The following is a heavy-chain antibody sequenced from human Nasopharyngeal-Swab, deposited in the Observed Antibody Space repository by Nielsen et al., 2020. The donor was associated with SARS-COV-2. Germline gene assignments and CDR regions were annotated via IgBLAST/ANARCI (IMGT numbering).Heavy chain of an antibody. CDR3: AEQWLVYY. V-gene: IGHV3-23*01. CDR1: GFTFDDYA. Sequence: GESLKISCAASGFTFDDYAMHWVRQAPGKGLEWVSGISWNSGSTYYADSVKGRFTISRDNSKNTLYLQMNSLRAEDTAVYYCAEQWLVYYWGQGTLVTVSS. D-gene: IGHD6-19*01. J-gene: IGHJ4*02. CDR2: ISWNSGST.